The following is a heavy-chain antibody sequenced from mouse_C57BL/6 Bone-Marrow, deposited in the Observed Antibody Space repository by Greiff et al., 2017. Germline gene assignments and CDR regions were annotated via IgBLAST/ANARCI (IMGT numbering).Heavy chain of an antibody. CDR3: ARRRAY. V-gene: IGHV5-17*01. Sequence: DVKLVESGGGLVKPGGSLKLSCVASGFTFSDYGMHWVRQAPEKGLEWVAYISSGSSTIYYADTVKGRFTISRDNAKNTLFLQMASLRSEDTAVYYCARRRAYWGQGTLVTVSA. CDR2: ISSGSSTI. CDR1: GFTFSDYG. J-gene: IGHJ3*01.